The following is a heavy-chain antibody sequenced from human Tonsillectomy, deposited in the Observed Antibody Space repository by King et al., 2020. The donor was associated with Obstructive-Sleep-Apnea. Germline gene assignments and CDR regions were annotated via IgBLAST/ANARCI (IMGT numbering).Heavy chain of an antibody. Sequence: VQLVESGGGLVKPGGSLRLSCAASGFTFSIYSMNWVRQAPGKGLEWVSSISSSSSYIYYPDSVKGRFTISRDNAKNSLYLQMNRLRAEDTAVYYWARGGTRWGKWVDWGKGTLVTVSS. D-gene: IGHD1-26*01. CDR3: ARGGTRWGKWVD. V-gene: IGHV3-21*01. J-gene: IGHJ4*02. CDR1: GFTFSIYS. CDR2: ISSSSSYI.